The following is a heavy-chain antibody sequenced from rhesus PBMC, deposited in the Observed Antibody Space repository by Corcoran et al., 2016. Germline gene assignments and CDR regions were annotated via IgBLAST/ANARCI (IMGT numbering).Heavy chain of an antibody. CDR2: ISYDGSKK. J-gene: IGHJ4*01. V-gene: IGHV3-54*02. Sequence: EVQLVESGGGLVQPGGSLRLSCTASGFTFSSYGMHWVRQAPGKGLEWVAVISYDGSKKYYADSVKDLFTISIDNSKNIVYLQMNNLKLDDTAVYYFARDAVLQYLEWVFDYWGQGVLVTVSS. CDR3: ARDAVLQYLEWVFDY. CDR1: GFTFSSYG. D-gene: IGHD3-3*01.